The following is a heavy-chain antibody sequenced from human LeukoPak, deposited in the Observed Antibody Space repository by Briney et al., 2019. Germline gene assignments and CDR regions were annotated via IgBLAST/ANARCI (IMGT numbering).Heavy chain of an antibody. CDR2: INADGSEK. D-gene: IGHD5-12*01. J-gene: IGHJ4*02. CDR3: VRGKLYSGAY. CDR1: GLTLSGNW. V-gene: IGHV3-7*01. Sequence: PGGSLRLSCVASGLTLSGNWMTWVRQAPGKGLEWVANINADGSEKYYLDSVKGRFTISRDNAKNSLALQMNSLRAEDTAVYYCVRGKLYSGAYWGQGTLVTVSS.